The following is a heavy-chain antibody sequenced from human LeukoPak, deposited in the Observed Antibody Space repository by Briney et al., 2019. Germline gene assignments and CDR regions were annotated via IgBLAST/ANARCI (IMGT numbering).Heavy chain of an antibody. J-gene: IGHJ5*02. CDR2: INHSGST. V-gene: IGHV4-34*01. CDR3: ARPLPPYSGGNNWFDP. D-gene: IGHD1-26*01. Sequence: SETLSLTCAVYGGSFSGYYWSWIRQPPGKGLEWIGEINHSGSTNYNPSLKSRVTISVDTSKNQFSLKLSSVTAADTAVYYCARPLPPYSGGNNWFDPWGQGTLVTVSS. CDR1: GGSFSGYY.